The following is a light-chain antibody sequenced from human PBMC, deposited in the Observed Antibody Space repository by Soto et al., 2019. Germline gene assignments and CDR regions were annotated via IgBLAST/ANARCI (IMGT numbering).Light chain of an antibody. J-gene: IGLJ2*01. V-gene: IGLV3-21*04. Sequence: SYELTQPPSVSGAPGKTATITCGGNNIGSKSVHWYQQKPGQAPVLAIYYDTDRPSGIPERFSGSNSGNTATLTISRVEAGDEADYYCQVWDSSSDHVVFGGGTKVTVL. CDR2: YDT. CDR3: QVWDSSSDHVV. CDR1: NIGSKS.